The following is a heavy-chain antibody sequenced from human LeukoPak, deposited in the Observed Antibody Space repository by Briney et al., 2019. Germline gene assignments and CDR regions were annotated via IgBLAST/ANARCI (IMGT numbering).Heavy chain of an antibody. J-gene: IGHJ2*01. V-gene: IGHV3-11*06. CDR3: ARDGLNYYGDYDSWYFDL. CDR1: GFTFSDYY. Sequence: PGGSLRLSCAASGFTFSDYYMSWIRQAPGKGLEWVSYISSSSSYTNYADSVKGRLAISRDNAKNSLYLQMNSLRAEDTAVYYCARDGLNYYGDYDSWYFDLWGRGTLVTVSS. CDR2: ISSSSSYT. D-gene: IGHD4-17*01.